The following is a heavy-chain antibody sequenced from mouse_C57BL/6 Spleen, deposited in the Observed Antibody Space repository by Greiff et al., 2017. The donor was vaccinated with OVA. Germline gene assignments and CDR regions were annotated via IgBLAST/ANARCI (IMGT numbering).Heavy chain of an antibody. Sequence: VQLKESGPVLVKPGPSVKIPCKASGFTFPDYYMHWVKQSPGKSLEWIGLVYPYNGGTSYNQKFKGKATLTVDTSSSPAYMELNSLTSEDSAVYYCARGCDGYYYYALDYWGQGTSVTVSS. J-gene: IGHJ4*01. D-gene: IGHD2-3*01. CDR2: VYPYNGGT. V-gene: IGHV1-36*01. CDR1: GFTFPDYY. CDR3: ARGCDGYYYYALDY.